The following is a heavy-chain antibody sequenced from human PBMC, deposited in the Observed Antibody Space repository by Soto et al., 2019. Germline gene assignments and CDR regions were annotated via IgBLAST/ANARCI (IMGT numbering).Heavy chain of an antibody. CDR2: IYHSGSA. V-gene: IGHV4-4*02. D-gene: IGHD2-21*02. CDR1: GGSVSSSNW. J-gene: IGHJ3*02. CDR3: ARVPGVVVSAADAFDI. Sequence: QVQLQESGPGLVKPSGTLSLTCAVSGGSVSSSNWWSWVRQSPGKGLEWMGEIYHSGSAHYNPSLKSRYTISLDTSKNPFSLGLASGTAADTAVYYCARVPGVVVSAADAFDIWGTGTRVIVSS.